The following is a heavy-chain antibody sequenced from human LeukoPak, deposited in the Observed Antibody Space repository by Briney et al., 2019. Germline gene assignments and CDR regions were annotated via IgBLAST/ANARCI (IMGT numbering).Heavy chain of an antibody. Sequence: PSQTLSLTCTVSGDSISSNSAAWHWIRQSPSRGLEWLGRTYYRSKWYNDYAVSVKSRITINPDTSKNQFSLQLNSVTPEDTAVYYCARDLYYFDYWGQGTLVTVSS. V-gene: IGHV6-1*01. CDR1: GDSISSNSAA. CDR2: TYYRSKWYN. J-gene: IGHJ4*02. CDR3: ARDLYYFDY.